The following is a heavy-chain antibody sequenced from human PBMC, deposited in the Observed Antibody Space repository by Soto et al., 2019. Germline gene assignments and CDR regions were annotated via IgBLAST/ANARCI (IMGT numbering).Heavy chain of an antibody. J-gene: IGHJ4*02. V-gene: IGHV1-24*01. CDR1: GYTLSELS. D-gene: IGHD6-25*01. CDR2: FDPENIET. Sequence: ASVKVSCKVSGYTLSELSMHWVRQAPGKGLEWMGGFDPENIETIYAQKFQGRVTMTEDKSTNTAYMELSSLRSEDTAVYYCARDSGSTGYSSGWGQGTLVTVHS. CDR3: ARDSGSTGYSSG.